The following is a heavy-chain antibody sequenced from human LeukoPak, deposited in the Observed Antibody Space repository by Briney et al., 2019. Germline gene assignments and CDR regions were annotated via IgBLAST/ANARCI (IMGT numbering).Heavy chain of an antibody. D-gene: IGHD6-6*01. V-gene: IGHV1-69*06. CDR2: IIPIFGTA. Sequence: GASVKVSCKASGYTFTGYYMHWVRQAPGQGLEWMGGIIPIFGTANYAQKFQGRVTITADKSTSTAYMELSSLRSEDTAVYYCARGSGFIAARPRDYYYYMDVWGKGTTVTVSS. CDR1: GYTFTGYY. J-gene: IGHJ6*03. CDR3: ARGSGFIAARPRDYYYYMDV.